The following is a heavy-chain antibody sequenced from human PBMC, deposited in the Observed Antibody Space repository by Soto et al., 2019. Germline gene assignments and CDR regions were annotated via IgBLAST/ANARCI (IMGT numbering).Heavy chain of an antibody. CDR1: GFTFDDYT. V-gene: IGHV3-43*01. J-gene: IGHJ4*02. D-gene: IGHD3-22*01. CDR2: ISWDGDST. CDR3: VKAHYYDDSGGEYYFDY. Sequence: EVQLVESGGVVVQPGGSLRLSCAASGFTFDDYTMHWVRQAPGKGLEWVSLISWDGDSTNYADSVKGRFTISRDNSKNSLYLQMNSLRTEDTALYYCVKAHYYDDSGGEYYFDYWGQGTLVTVSS.